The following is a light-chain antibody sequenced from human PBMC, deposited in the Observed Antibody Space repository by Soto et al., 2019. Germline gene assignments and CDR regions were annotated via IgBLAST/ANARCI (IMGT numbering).Light chain of an antibody. J-gene: IGKJ4*01. V-gene: IGKV1-9*01. CDR3: QQVNTFTLP. CDR2: AAS. CDR1: QGISRS. Sequence: IQLTQSPSSLSASMGDRVTITCRASQGISRSLAWYQQKPGKAPKVLIYAASTLQSWVPSRFSCSASETDITLTISNLQPEDFATYYCQQVNTFTLPFGGGTKVE.